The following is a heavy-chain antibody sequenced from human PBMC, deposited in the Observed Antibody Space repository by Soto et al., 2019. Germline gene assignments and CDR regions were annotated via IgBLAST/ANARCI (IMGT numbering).Heavy chain of an antibody. V-gene: IGHV3-73*02. CDR3: ARGVYDFWSGPPKGLDY. CDR1: GSTFSGST. CDR2: IRSKPNSYAT. D-gene: IGHD3-3*01. J-gene: IGHJ4*02. Sequence: EVQLVESGGGLVQPGGSLKLSCAASGSTFSGSTLHWVRQASGKGLEWVGHIRSKPNSYATSYAVSVKGRFTISRDDSRNTAYLQMNSLKTEDTAVYYCARGVYDFWSGPPKGLDYWGQGTVVTVSS.